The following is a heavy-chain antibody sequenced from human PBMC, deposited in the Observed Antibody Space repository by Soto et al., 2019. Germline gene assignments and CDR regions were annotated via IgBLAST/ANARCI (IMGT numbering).Heavy chain of an antibody. Sequence: SQTLSITCAIYGESVSSDSAAWSWIMQSPSRGLEWLGRTYCWSKWNNAYAVSVRRRVTITPDTHKNQFSLQLYSLPPEDTAVYYCASISWFRGIHVWGQGTPVTVSS. D-gene: IGHD3-10*01. CDR2: TYCWSKWNN. V-gene: IGHV6-1*01. J-gene: IGHJ6*02. CDR1: GESVSSDSAA. CDR3: ASISWFRGIHV.